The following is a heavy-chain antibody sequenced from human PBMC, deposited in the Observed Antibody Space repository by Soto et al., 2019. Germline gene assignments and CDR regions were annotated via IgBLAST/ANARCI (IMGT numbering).Heavy chain of an antibody. Sequence: EVQLLESGGGLVQPGGSLRLSCAASEFTFSSNAMHWVRQAPGKGLEWVSGITGSGSTIFYADSVKGRFTISRDNFKNTLSLHISSLRAEDTASDYCATDFTAYLSSWFPIWGQGTLVTVSS. CDR2: ITGSGSTI. CDR1: EFTFSSNA. CDR3: ATDFTAYLSSWFPI. J-gene: IGHJ4*02. D-gene: IGHD6-13*01. V-gene: IGHV3-23*01.